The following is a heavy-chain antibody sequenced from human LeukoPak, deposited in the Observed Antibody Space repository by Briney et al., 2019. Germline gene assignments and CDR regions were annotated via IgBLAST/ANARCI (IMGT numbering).Heavy chain of an antibody. V-gene: IGHV4-4*02. Sequence: SETLSLTCAVSGGSISSSNWWSWVRQPPGKGLEWIGEIYHSGSTNYNPSLKSRVTISVDKSKNQFSLKLSSVTAADTAVYYCARLQNYYDSTHAFDYWGQGTLVTVSS. D-gene: IGHD3-22*01. CDR1: GGSISSSNW. J-gene: IGHJ4*02. CDR3: ARLQNYYDSTHAFDY. CDR2: IYHSGST.